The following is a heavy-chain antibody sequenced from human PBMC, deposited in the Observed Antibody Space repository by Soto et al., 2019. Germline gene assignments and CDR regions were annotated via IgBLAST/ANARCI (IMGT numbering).Heavy chain of an antibody. CDR3: ARGSVGYYDSSGYLPRYYYGMDV. J-gene: IGHJ6*02. CDR1: GGTFSSYA. D-gene: IGHD3-22*01. V-gene: IGHV1-69*01. CDR2: IIPIFGTA. Sequence: QVQLVQSGAEVKKPGSSVKVSCKASGGTFSSYAISWVRQAPGQGLEWMGGIIPIFGTANYAQKFQGRVKITADESTSTAYMELSSLRSEDTAVYYCARGSVGYYDSSGYLPRYYYGMDVWGQGTTVTVSS.